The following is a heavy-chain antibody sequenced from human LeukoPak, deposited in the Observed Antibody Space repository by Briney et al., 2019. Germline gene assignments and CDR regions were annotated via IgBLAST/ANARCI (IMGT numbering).Heavy chain of an antibody. V-gene: IGHV3-23*01. CDR2: ISVSGGST. J-gene: IGHJ4*02. D-gene: IGHD2-2*02. Sequence: PGGSLRLSCAASGFTFSNYVVSWVRQAPGKGLEWVSAISVSGGSTYYAESVKGRFTISRDNSKNTLNLQMNSLRADDTAVYYCAKDRGYCSSTSCYNSGEIDYWGQGILVTVSS. CDR1: GFTFSNYV. CDR3: AKDRGYCSSTSCYNSGEIDY.